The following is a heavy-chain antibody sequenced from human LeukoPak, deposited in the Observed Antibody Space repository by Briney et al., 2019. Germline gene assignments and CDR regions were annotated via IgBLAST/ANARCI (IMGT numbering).Heavy chain of an antibody. CDR3: AREQYSSSTADAFDI. CDR2: IKQDGSEK. V-gene: IGHV3-7*01. J-gene: IGHJ3*02. Sequence: GGSLRLSCAASGFTFSSYWMSWVREAPGKGMEWVANIKQDGSEKYYVDSVKGRFTISRDNAKNSLYLQMNSLRAEDTAVYYCAREQYSSSTADAFDIWGQGTMVTVSS. CDR1: GFTFSSYW. D-gene: IGHD6-13*01.